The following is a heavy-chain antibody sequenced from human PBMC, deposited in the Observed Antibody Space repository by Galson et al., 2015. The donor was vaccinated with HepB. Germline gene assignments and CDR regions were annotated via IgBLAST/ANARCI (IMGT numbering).Heavy chain of an antibody. Sequence: SLRLSCAASGFTFSDYFMTWIRQAPGKGLEWLSYISDSGTYTKYADSVKGRFTISRDNAKNSLYLQMDNLRAEDTAVYYCARDKGEKSGDYEEVDDIWGQGTMVIVSS. CDR1: GFTFSDYF. V-gene: IGHV3-11*06. CDR3: ARDKGEKSGDYEEVDDI. J-gene: IGHJ3*02. CDR2: ISDSGTYT. D-gene: IGHD3-16*01.